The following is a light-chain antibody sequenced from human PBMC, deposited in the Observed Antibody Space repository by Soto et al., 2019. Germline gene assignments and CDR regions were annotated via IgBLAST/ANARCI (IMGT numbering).Light chain of an antibody. J-gene: IGLJ3*02. CDR2: SNN. Sequence: QSVLTQPPSASGTPGQRVTISCSGSSSNIGSNYVYWYQQLPGTAPKLLIYSNNQRPSGVPDRFSGSKSGTSASLAISGLRSEDGADYYCAAWDDSLSGRGWVFGGGTKLTVL. CDR3: AAWDDSLSGRGWV. CDR1: SSNIGSNY. V-gene: IGLV1-47*02.